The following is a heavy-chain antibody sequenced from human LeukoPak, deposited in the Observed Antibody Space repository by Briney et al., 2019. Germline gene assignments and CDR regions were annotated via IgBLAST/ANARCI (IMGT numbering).Heavy chain of an antibody. CDR3: AKGAGLSGSWPFDY. Sequence: GGSLRLSCVGSGFTFRSHAMSWVRQAPEKGLEFVSGIYENGGTTYYADSVKGRFSISRDNSKNTLYLQMNSLRAEDTAVYYCAKGAGLSGSWPFDYWGQGTLVTVSS. J-gene: IGHJ4*02. V-gene: IGHV3-23*01. CDR2: IYENGGTT. D-gene: IGHD6-25*01. CDR1: GFTFRSHA.